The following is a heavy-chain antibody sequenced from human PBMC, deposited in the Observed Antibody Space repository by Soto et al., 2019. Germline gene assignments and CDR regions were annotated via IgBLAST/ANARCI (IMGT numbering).Heavy chain of an antibody. Sequence: GGSLRLSCAASGFTFSSYGMHWVRQAPGKGLEWVAVIWYDGSNKYYADSVKGRFTISRDNSKNTLYLQMNSLRAEDTAVYYCARDSQEGATTFDYWGQGTLVTVSS. CDR3: ARDSQEGATTFDY. D-gene: IGHD1-26*01. CDR2: IWYDGSNK. V-gene: IGHV3-33*01. CDR1: GFTFSSYG. J-gene: IGHJ4*02.